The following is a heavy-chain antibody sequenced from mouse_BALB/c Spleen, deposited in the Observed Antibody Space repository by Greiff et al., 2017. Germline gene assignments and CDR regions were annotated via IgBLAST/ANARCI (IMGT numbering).Heavy chain of an antibody. Sequence: VQLKESGGGLVQPGGSLKLSCAASGFTFSSYTMSWVRQTPEKRLEWVAYISNGGGSTYYPDTVKGRFTISRDNAKNTLYLQMSSLKSEDTAMYYCARHRELGRYFDYWGQGTTLTVSS. CDR2: ISNGGGST. V-gene: IGHV5-12-2*01. D-gene: IGHD4-1*01. CDR3: ARHRELGRYFDY. CDR1: GFTFSSYT. J-gene: IGHJ2*01.